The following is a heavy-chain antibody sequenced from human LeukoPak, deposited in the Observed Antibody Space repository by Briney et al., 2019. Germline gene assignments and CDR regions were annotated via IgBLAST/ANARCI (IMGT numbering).Heavy chain of an antibody. V-gene: IGHV1-8*01. CDR1: GYTFTSYD. D-gene: IGHD3-10*01. CDR3: ARVPVEELLPALFSGWFDP. CDR2: MNPNSGNT. Sequence: ASVKVSCKASGYTFTSYDINWVRQATGQGLEWMGWMNPNSGNTGYAQKFQGRVTMTRNTSISTAYMELSSLRSEDTAVYYCARVPVEELLPALFSGWFDPWGQGTLVTVSS. J-gene: IGHJ5*02.